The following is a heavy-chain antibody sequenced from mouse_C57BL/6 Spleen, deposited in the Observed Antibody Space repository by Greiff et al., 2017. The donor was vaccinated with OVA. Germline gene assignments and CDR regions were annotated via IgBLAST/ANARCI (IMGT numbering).Heavy chain of an antibody. CDR3: ARLYGSSYWYFDV. D-gene: IGHD1-1*01. Sequence: DVKLVESGGGLVQPGGSLKLSCAASGFTLSDYYMSWVRQTPEKRLEWVAYISNGGGSTYYPDTVKGRFTISRDNAKNTLYLQMSRLKSEDTAMYYCARLYGSSYWYFDVWGTGTTVTVSS. CDR2: ISNGGGST. CDR1: GFTLSDYY. V-gene: IGHV5-12*01. J-gene: IGHJ1*03.